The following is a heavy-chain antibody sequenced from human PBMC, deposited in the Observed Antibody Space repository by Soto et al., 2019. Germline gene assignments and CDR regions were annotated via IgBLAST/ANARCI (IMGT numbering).Heavy chain of an antibody. CDR1: GYTFSSYG. CDR2: ISAYSGNT. V-gene: IGHV1-18*01. D-gene: IGHD3-22*01. J-gene: IGHJ4*02. Sequence: QVQLVQSGAEVKKPGASVKVSCKAYGYTFSSYGLSWVRQAPGQGLEWMGWISAYSGNTVYTQRLKGRLTMATDTSTGTAYMELRILRSDDTAVYYCARDFYQSSGYCDYWGQGTLVTVSS. CDR3: ARDFYQSSGYCDY.